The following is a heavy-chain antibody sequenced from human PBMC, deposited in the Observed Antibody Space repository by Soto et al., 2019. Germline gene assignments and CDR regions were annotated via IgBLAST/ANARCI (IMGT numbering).Heavy chain of an antibody. CDR1: GFTFSDFY. CDR3: TREPRLAGF. J-gene: IGHJ4*02. CDR2: ISGRSEYT. Sequence: GGSLRLSCAASGFTFSDFYMTWIRQAPGKAPECLSCISGRSEYTNYADSVKGRFTISRDNARNTLYLQMNSLRAEDTAMYFCTREPRLAGFWGQGTLVTVSS. V-gene: IGHV3-11*06.